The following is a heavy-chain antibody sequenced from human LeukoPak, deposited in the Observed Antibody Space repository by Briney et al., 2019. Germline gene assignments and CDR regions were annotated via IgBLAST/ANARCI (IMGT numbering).Heavy chain of an antibody. V-gene: IGHV3-30*18. J-gene: IGHJ4*02. D-gene: IGHD3-10*01. CDR1: GFTFSSYG. CDR3: AKAPGGKSMVRGVITPFDY. CDR2: ISYDGSNK. Sequence: GRSLRLSCAASGFTFSSYGMHWVRQAPGKGLEWVAVISYDGSNKYYADSVKGRFTISRDNSKNTLYLQMNSLRAEDTAVYYCAKAPGGKSMVRGVITPFDYWGQGTLVTVSS.